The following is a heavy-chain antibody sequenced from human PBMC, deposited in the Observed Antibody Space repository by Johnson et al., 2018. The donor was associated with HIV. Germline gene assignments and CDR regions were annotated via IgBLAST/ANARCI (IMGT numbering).Heavy chain of an antibody. CDR1: GFSVSNNY. V-gene: IGHV3-66*01. J-gene: IGHJ3*01. CDR3: ARDGESQQLPLGDAFDV. Sequence: EVQLVESGGGLVQSGGSLRLSCGASGFSVSNNYMNWVRHAPGKGLEWVSVLYSGGNTYYADSVRGRFTISRDNSKNTLYLQMSSLKVEDTAMYYCARDGESQQLPLGDAFDVWGQGTMVIVSS. D-gene: IGHD6-13*01. CDR2: LYSGGNT.